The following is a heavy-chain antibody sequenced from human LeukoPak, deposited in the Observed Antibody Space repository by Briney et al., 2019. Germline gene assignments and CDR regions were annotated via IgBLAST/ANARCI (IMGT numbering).Heavy chain of an antibody. J-gene: IGHJ4*02. CDR2: INPNSGGT. CDR3: ARDDYDFWAFDY. CDR1: GYTFTSYD. Sequence: GSVKVSCRASGYTFTSYDINWVRQATGQGRDGMGWINPNSGGTNYAQKFQGRVTMTRDTSISTAYKELSRLRSDDTAVYYCARDDYDFWAFDYWGQGTLVTVSS. D-gene: IGHD3-3*01. V-gene: IGHV1-2*02.